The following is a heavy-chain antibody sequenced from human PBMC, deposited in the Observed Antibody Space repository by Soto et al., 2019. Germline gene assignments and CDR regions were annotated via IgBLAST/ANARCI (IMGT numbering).Heavy chain of an antibody. CDR2: ISGSGDST. J-gene: IGHJ4*02. CDR3: ARRSSSWYFDY. V-gene: IGHV3-23*01. CDR1: GFTFSSYA. D-gene: IGHD6-13*01. Sequence: EVQLLESGGGLXQPGGXLRLSCAASGFTFSSYAMNWVRQAPGKGLEWVSVISGSGDSTYYADSVKGRFTISRDNSKNTLYLQMNSLRAEDTAVYYCARRSSSWYFDYWGQGTLVTVSS.